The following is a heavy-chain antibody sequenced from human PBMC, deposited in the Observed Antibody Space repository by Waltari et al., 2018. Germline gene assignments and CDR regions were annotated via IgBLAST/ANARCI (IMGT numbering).Heavy chain of an antibody. Sequence: GSTVKVSCKASGGTFSSYAISWVRQAPGQGLEWMGGIIPIFGTANYAQKFQGRVTITADKSTSTAYMELSSLRSEDTAVYYCASSAGYYYDSSGYSFDYWGQGTLVTVSS. J-gene: IGHJ4*02. CDR2: IIPIFGTA. D-gene: IGHD3-22*01. V-gene: IGHV1-69*06. CDR1: GGTFSSYA. CDR3: ASSAGYYYDSSGYSFDY.